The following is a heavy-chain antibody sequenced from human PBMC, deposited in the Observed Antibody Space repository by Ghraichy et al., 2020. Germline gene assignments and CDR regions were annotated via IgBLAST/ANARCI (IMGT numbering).Heavy chain of an antibody. Sequence: GESLNISCAASGFTFSSYSMNWVRQAPGKGLEWVSSISSSSSYIYYADSVKGRFTISRDNAKNSLYLQMNSLRAEDTAVYYCARDRNDILIGHFDYWGQGTLVTVSS. CDR1: GFTFSSYS. CDR2: ISSSSSYI. CDR3: ARDRNDILIGHFDY. V-gene: IGHV3-21*01. D-gene: IGHD3-9*01. J-gene: IGHJ4*02.